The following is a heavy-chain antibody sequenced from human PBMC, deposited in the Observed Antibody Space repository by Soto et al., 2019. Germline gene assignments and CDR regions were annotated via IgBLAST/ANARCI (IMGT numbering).Heavy chain of an antibody. J-gene: IGHJ4*02. Sequence: SETLSLTCSVSGGSISTVDHYWTWIRHPPGKGLEWIGSIYHTGITYYRKSLRRRLTMSVDTSKSQFSLRMSSITAADTAVYDCARATRTLRSSNCPYCGQGSLVTVSS. CDR2: IYHTGIT. D-gene: IGHD6-13*01. CDR1: GGSISTVDHY. V-gene: IGHV4-31*03. CDR3: ARATRTLRSSNCPY.